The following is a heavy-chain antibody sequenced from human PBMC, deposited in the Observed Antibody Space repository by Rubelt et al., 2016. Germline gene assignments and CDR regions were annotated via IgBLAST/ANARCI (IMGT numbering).Heavy chain of an antibody. CDR1: GYTFTSYG. D-gene: IGHD1-14*01. V-gene: IGHV1-18*01. CDR3: ARDTGRPYQY. J-gene: IGHJ1*01. Sequence: QVQLVQSGAGVKKPGASVKVSCKASGYTFTSYGISWVRQAPGQGLEWMGWISAYNGNTNYAQKLQDRVTMTTDTATSTAYMVVTWLRSDDTATYYCARDTGRPYQYWGQGTLVTVSS. CDR2: ISAYNGNT.